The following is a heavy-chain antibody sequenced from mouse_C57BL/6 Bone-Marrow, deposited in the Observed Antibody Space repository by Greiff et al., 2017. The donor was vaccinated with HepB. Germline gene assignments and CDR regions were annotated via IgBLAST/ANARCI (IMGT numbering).Heavy chain of an antibody. V-gene: IGHV1-59*01. CDR3: AESYYYGSPYWYFDV. CDR2: IDPSDSYT. D-gene: IGHD1-1*01. J-gene: IGHJ1*03. CDR1: GYTFTSYW. Sequence: VQLQQPGAELVRPGTSVKLSCKASGYTFTSYWMHWVKQRPGQGLEWIGVIDPSDSYTNYNQKFKGKATLTVDTSSSTAYMQLSSLTYEDSAVYYCAESYYYGSPYWYFDVWGTGTTVTVSS.